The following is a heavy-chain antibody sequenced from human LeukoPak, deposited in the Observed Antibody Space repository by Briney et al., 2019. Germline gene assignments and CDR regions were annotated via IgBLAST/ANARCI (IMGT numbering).Heavy chain of an antibody. Sequence: ASVKVSCKASGYTFTGYYVHWVRQAPGQGLEWMGRINPNSGGTNYAQKFQGRVTMTRDTSISTAYMELSRLRSDDTAVYYCARDPPIVGATIVGFDYWGQGTLVTVSS. D-gene: IGHD1-26*01. CDR1: GYTFTGYY. J-gene: IGHJ4*02. CDR2: INPNSGGT. CDR3: ARDPPIVGATIVGFDY. V-gene: IGHV1-2*06.